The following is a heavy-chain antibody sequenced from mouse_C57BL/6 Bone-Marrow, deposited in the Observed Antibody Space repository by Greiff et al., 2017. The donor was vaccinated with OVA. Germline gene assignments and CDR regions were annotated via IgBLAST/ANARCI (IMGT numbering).Heavy chain of an antibody. CDR2: IDPENGDT. V-gene: IGHV14-4*01. J-gene: IGHJ1*03. D-gene: IGHD1-1*01. Sequence: EVQLQQSGAELVRPGASVKLSCTASGYNITDDYMHWVKPRPEQGLEWIGWIDPENGDTEYAPKFQGKATITADTSSNTAYLQLSSLTSEDTAVYYCTTVGTTVASYFDVWGTGTTVTVSS. CDR3: TTVGTTVASYFDV. CDR1: GYNITDDY.